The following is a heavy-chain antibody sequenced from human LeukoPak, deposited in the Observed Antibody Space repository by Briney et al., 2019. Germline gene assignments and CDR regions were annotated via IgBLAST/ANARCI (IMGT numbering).Heavy chain of an antibody. CDR1: GFTFSSYA. CDR2: ISYDGSNK. CDR3: ASEIIFGSFDY. Sequence: GGSLRLSCAASGFTFSSYAMHWVRQAPGKGLEWVAVISYDGSNKYYADSVKGRFTISRDNAKNTLYLQMNSLRAEDTAVYYCASEIIFGSFDYWGQGTLVTVSS. V-gene: IGHV3-30*04. D-gene: IGHD3-3*01. J-gene: IGHJ4*02.